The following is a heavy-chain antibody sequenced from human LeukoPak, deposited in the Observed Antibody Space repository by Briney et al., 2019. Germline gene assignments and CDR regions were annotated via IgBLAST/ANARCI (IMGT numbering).Heavy chain of an antibody. Sequence: ASVKVSCKASGYTFTSYSINWVRQAPGQGLEWMGWISAYNGNTKYAQKLQGRVTMTTDTSTSTAYMELRSLRSDDTAVYYCARSLGGSGSYFLTFDYWGQGTLVTVSS. V-gene: IGHV1-18*01. CDR3: ARSLGGSGSYFLTFDY. CDR1: GYTFTSYS. CDR2: ISAYNGNT. J-gene: IGHJ4*02. D-gene: IGHD1-26*01.